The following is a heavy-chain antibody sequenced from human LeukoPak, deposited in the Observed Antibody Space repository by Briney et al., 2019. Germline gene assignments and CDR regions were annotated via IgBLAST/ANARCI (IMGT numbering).Heavy chain of an antibody. CDR1: GFTFSSYA. J-gene: IGHJ6*02. D-gene: IGHD6-6*01. CDR2: ISYDGSNK. Sequence: GRSLRLSCAASGFTFSSYAMHWVRQAPGKGLEWVAVISYDGSNKYYADSVKGRFTISGDNSKNTLYLQMNSLRAEDTAVYYCAREVSSSSSSYYYYGMDVWGQGTTVTVSS. V-gene: IGHV3-30-3*01. CDR3: AREVSSSSSSYYYYGMDV.